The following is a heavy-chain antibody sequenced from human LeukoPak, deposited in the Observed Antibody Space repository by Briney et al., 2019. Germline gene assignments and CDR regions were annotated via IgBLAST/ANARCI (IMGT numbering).Heavy chain of an antibody. V-gene: IGHV3-48*03. CDR3: ARAAGFGYGDYWFDP. CDR2: ISSSGSTI. CDR1: GFTFSSYE. Sequence: GGSLRLSCAASGFTFSSYEMNWVRQAPGKGLEWVSYISSSGSTIYYADSVEGRFTISRDNAKNSLYLQMNSLRAEDTAVYYCARAAGFGYGDYWFDPWGQGTLVTVSS. D-gene: IGHD4-17*01. J-gene: IGHJ5*02.